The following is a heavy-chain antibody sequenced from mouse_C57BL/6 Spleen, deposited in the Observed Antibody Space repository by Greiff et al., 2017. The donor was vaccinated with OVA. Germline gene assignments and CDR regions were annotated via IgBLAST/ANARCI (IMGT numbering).Heavy chain of an antibody. CDR2: IDPETGGT. D-gene: IGHD1-1*02. Sequence: VKLLESGAELVRPGASVTLSCKASGYTFTDYEMHWVKQTPVHGLEWIGAIDPETGGTAYNQKFKGKAILTADKSSSTAYMELRSLTSEDSAVYYCTRRAGGAFDYWGQGTTLTVSS. J-gene: IGHJ2*01. V-gene: IGHV1-15*01. CDR1: GYTFTDYE. CDR3: TRRAGGAFDY.